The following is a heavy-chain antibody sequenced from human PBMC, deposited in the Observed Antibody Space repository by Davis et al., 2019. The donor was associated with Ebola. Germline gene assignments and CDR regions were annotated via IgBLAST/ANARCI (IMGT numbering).Heavy chain of an antibody. CDR3: AGSPYYYYGMDV. CDR1: GYSFTTYW. Sequence: GESLKISCKGSGYSFTTYWIAWVRQTPAKGLEWMGRIDPSDSYTNYSPSFQGHVTISADKSISTAYLQWSSLKASDTAMYYCAGSPYYYYGMDVWGQGTTVTVSS. CDR2: IDPSDSYT. D-gene: IGHD6-13*01. J-gene: IGHJ6*02. V-gene: IGHV5-10-1*01.